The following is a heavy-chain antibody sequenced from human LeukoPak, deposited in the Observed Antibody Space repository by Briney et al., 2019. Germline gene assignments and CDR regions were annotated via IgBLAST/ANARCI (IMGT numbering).Heavy chain of an antibody. CDR2: INPNSGGT. Sequence: ASVKVSCKASGYTFTGYYMHWVRQAPGQGLEWMGWINPNSGGTNYAQKFQGRVTMTRDTSISTAYIELSRLRSDDTAVYYCARDIVVVPAAHHYYYYYMDVWGKGTTVTVSS. CDR1: GYTFTGYY. J-gene: IGHJ6*03. D-gene: IGHD2-2*01. V-gene: IGHV1-2*02. CDR3: ARDIVVVPAAHHYYYYYMDV.